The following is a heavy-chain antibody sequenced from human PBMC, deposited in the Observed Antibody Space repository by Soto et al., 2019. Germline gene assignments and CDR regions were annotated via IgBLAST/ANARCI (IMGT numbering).Heavy chain of an antibody. CDR2: INPNSGGT. J-gene: IGHJ5*02. D-gene: IGHD1-26*01. CDR3: ARGRGAPPPAHWFDP. V-gene: IGHV1-2*02. CDR1: GYTFTGYY. Sequence: GPSVKVSCKASGYTFTGYYMHWVRQAPGQGLEWMGWINPNSGGTNYAQKFQGRVTMTRDTSISTAYMELSRLRSDDTAVYYCARGRGAPPPAHWFDPWGQGXLVTVSS.